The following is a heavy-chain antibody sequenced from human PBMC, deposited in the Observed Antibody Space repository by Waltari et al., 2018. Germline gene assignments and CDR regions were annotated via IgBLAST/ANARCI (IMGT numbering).Heavy chain of an antibody. Sequence: EVQLLESGGNLVQPGGSLRLSCAASGFTFSSHAMSWVRQAPGKGLEWVSTIGGSGNGPYYADSVEGRFTISRDNSQSTLYLQMNSLRAEDTAVYYCAREPSSGYPFNWFDPWGQGTLVTVSS. CDR3: AREPSSGYPFNWFDP. J-gene: IGHJ5*02. CDR1: GFTFSSHA. D-gene: IGHD3-22*01. CDR2: IGGSGNGP. V-gene: IGHV3-23*01.